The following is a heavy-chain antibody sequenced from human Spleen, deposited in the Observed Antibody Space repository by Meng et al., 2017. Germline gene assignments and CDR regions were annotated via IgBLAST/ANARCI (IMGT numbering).Heavy chain of an antibody. CDR1: GGSISSSSYY. Sequence: GSLRLSCTVSGGSISSSSYYWGWIRQPPGKGLEWIGSIYYSGSTYYNPSLKSRVTISVDTSKNQFSLKLSSVTAADTAVYYCARDRADGYSGFDYWAFDIWGKGTMVTVSS. D-gene: IGHD5-12*01. CDR3: ARDRADGYSGFDYWAFDI. J-gene: IGHJ3*02. CDR2: IYYSGST. V-gene: IGHV4-39*07.